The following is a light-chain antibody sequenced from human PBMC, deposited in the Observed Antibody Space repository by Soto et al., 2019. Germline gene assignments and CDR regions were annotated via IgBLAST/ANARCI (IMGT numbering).Light chain of an antibody. V-gene: IGKV3-20*01. J-gene: IGKJ3*01. CDR3: QQYGRSPPEFT. CDR2: GAS. Sequence: EIVFTHSPGTLSLSAGERATLFCRASQTISSNYLAWYQQKPGQAPRLLIFGASYRATGIPDRFSGSGSGTDFTLTISRLEPEDFAVYYCQQYGRSPPEFTFGPGTKVDLK. CDR1: QTISSNY.